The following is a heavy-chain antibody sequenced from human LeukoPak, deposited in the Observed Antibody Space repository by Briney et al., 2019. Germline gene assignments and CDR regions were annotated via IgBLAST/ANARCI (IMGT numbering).Heavy chain of an antibody. CDR1: GYTFTGYY. D-gene: IGHD6-19*01. Sequence: ASVKVSCKASGYTFTGYYMHWVRQAPGQGLEWMGWINPNSGGTNYAQKFQGRVTMTRDTSVSTAYMELSRLRSDDTAVYYCAREMRSSGWYSDWGQGTLVTVSS. CDR2: INPNSGGT. V-gene: IGHV1-2*02. CDR3: AREMRSSGWYSD. J-gene: IGHJ4*02.